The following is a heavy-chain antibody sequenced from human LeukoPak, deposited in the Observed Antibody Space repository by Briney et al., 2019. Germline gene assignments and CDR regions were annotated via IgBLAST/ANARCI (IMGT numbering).Heavy chain of an antibody. J-gene: IGHJ6*02. V-gene: IGHV1-18*01. Sequence: ASVKVSCKASGYTFTSYGISWVRQAPGQGLEWMGWISAYNGNTNYAQKLQGRVTMTTDTSTSTAYMELRSLRSDDTAVYYCARLMVPAAIRYYYYGMDVWGQGTTVTVSS. CDR1: GYTFTSYG. D-gene: IGHD2-2*02. CDR3: ARLMVPAAIRYYYYGMDV. CDR2: ISAYNGNT.